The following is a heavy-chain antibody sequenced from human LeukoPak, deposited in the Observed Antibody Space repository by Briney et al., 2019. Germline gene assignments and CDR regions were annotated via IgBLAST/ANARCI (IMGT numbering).Heavy chain of an antibody. V-gene: IGHV4-30-2*01. J-gene: IGHJ3*02. D-gene: IGHD5-18*01. CDR2: IYHSGST. CDR3: ARGGYSYGYFSAFDI. CDR1: GGSISSGGYS. Sequence: SETLSLTCAVSGGSISSGGYSWGWIRQPPGKGLEWIGYIYHSGSTYYNPSLKSRVTISVDRSKNQFSLKLSSVTAADTAVYYCARGGYSYGYFSAFDIWGQGTMVTVSS.